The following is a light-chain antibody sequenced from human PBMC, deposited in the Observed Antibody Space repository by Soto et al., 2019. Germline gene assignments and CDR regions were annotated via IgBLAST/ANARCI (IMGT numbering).Light chain of an antibody. Sequence: EIVLTQSPGTLSLSPGERATLSCRASQSVSSNYLAWYQQRPGQPPRLLISGASSRATGIPDRFSGSGSGTDFTLTISTLEPEDFAVYHCQQYGGAPWTFGQGTKVEIK. CDR2: GAS. CDR3: QQYGGAPWT. V-gene: IGKV3-20*01. CDR1: QSVSSNY. J-gene: IGKJ1*01.